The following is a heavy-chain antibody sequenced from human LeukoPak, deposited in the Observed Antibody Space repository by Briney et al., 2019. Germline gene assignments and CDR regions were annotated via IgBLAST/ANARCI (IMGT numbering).Heavy chain of an antibody. CDR1: DYSISSCYGYY. J-gene: IGHJ4*02. V-gene: IGHV4-38-2*02. Sequence: SETLSLTCTVSDYSISSCYGYYWGWIRQPPGKGLEWIGNIYHSGITYDNHLNSSLKSRDTISIDTSKNQFSLRLTSVTAADTAVYFCATLVSTRYYFDYWGQGTLVTVSS. CDR3: ATLVSTRYYFDY. D-gene: IGHD5/OR15-5a*01. CDR2: IYHSGIT.